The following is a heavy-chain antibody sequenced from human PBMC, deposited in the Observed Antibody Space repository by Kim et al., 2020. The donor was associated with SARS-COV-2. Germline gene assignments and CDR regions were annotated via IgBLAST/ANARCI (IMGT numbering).Heavy chain of an antibody. CDR1: GGTFSSYA. J-gene: IGHJ4*02. D-gene: IGHD3-16*01. Sequence: SVKVSCKASGGTFSSYAISWVRQAPGQGLKWMGGIIPIFGTANYAQKFQGRVTITADESTSTAYMELSSLRSEDTAVYYCAVGTYDYVYLDYWGQGTLVTVSS. CDR3: AVGTYDYVYLDY. V-gene: IGHV1-69*13. CDR2: IIPIFGTA.